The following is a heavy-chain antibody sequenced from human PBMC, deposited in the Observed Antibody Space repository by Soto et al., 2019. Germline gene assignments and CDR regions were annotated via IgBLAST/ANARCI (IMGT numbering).Heavy chain of an antibody. Sequence: SETLSLTCTVSGGSMSSHYWTWLRQPPGKGLEWVGYISYSGSTYYNPSLKSRVTISADTSRNQFSLKLSSVIAADTAVYYCARADPDASVGYWGQGTLVTVSS. D-gene: IGHD3-16*01. V-gene: IGHV4-59*11. J-gene: IGHJ4*02. CDR2: ISYSGST. CDR1: GGSMSSHY. CDR3: ARADPDASVGY.